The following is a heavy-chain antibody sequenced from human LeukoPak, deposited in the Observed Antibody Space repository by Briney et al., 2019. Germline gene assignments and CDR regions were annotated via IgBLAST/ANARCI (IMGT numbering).Heavy chain of an antibody. Sequence: GGSLRLSCAASGFIFSSFAMSWVRQAPGKGLAWVSGISGDADTTYYGDSMEGRFTISRDNAKNTLYLRVNSLRVEDTAVYYCAKARTGTRGGYFDHWGQGIRVTVSS. J-gene: IGHJ4*02. V-gene: IGHV3-23*01. CDR3: AKARTGTRGGYFDH. CDR2: ISGDADTT. D-gene: IGHD1/OR15-1a*01. CDR1: GFIFSSFA.